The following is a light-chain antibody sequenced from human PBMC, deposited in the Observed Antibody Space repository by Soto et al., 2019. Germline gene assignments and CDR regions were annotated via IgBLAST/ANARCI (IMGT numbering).Light chain of an antibody. J-gene: IGLJ2*01. CDR3: SSYTSRSTPV. CDR2: EVS. CDR1: SSDVGGYNY. V-gene: IGLV2-14*01. Sequence: QSALPQPASVSGSPGQSITISCTGTSSDVGGYNYVSWYQQHPGKAPKLMIYEVSNRPSGVSNRFSGSKSGNTASLTISGLQAEDEADYYCSSYTSRSTPVFGGGTQLTVL.